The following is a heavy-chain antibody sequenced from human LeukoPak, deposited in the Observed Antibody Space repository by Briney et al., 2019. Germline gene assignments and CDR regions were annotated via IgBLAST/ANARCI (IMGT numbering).Heavy chain of an antibody. CDR3: AKRGGNQNHFDF. CDR1: GGSISGYY. J-gene: IGHJ4*02. V-gene: IGHV4-59*08. Sequence: SETLSLTCTVSGGSISGYYWSWIRQPPGKGLEWIGFIYYSGNTNYNPSLKSRVTLSVDTSKNQFSLKLTSVTAADTAVYYCAKRGGNQNHFDFWGQGTLVTVSS. D-gene: IGHD4-23*01. CDR2: IYYSGNT.